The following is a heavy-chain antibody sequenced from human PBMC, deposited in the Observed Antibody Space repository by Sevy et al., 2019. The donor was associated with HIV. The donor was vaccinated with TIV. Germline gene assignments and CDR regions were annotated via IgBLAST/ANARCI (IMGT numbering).Heavy chain of an antibody. V-gene: IGHV3-7*01. CDR3: AFHEYTSKPVVFDY. J-gene: IGHJ4*02. CDR1: GFIYSNYW. D-gene: IGHD2-15*01. CDR2: INQDGTET. Sequence: GGSLRLSCAASGFIYSNYWMSWVRQAPGKGPEWVANINQDGTETDYVDSVKGRFTISRDNAKNTLYLQMNSLRAEDTALYYCAFHEYTSKPVVFDYWGRGTLVTVSS.